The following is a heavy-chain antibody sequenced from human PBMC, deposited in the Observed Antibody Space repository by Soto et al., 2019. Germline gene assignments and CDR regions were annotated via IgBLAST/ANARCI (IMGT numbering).Heavy chain of an antibody. CDR2: FDPEDGET. CDR3: ATARWLQLDY. J-gene: IGHJ4*02. CDR1: GYTLTEFC. D-gene: IGHD5-12*01. Sequence: ALVKVSCKVSGYTLTEFCMHCVRQAPGKGLEWMGGFDPEDGETVYAQKFQGRVTMTEDTSTDTAYMELSSLRSEDTAVYYCATARWLQLDYWGLGTRVTVSS. V-gene: IGHV1-24*01.